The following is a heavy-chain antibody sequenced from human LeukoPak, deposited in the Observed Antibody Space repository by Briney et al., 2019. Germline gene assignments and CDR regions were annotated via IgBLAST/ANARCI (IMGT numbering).Heavy chain of an antibody. CDR3: ATNILVRDIINWFDP. J-gene: IGHJ5*02. CDR1: GYSFADYY. Sequence: ASVKVSCKASGYSFADYYMHWVRQAPGQGLEWMGWIKPNSGDTRSAQKFQGRVTMARDTSISTAYMELSSLRYDDTAVYYCATNILVRDIINWFDPWGQGTLVTVSS. CDR2: IKPNSGDT. D-gene: IGHD3-10*01. V-gene: IGHV1-2*02.